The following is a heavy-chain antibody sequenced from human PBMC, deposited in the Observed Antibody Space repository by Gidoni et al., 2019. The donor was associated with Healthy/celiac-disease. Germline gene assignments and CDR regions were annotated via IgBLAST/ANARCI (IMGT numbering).Heavy chain of an antibody. Sequence: EVQLVESGGGLVQPGGSLRLSCAASGFTFSSYAMSWVRQAPGKGLEWVSAMSGSGGSTYYADSVKGRFTISRDNSKNTLYLQMNSLRAEDTAVYYCAKHRRRPDNRHYYGMDVWGQGTTVTVSS. CDR3: AKHRRRPDNRHYYGMDV. V-gene: IGHV3-23*04. D-gene: IGHD3-9*01. J-gene: IGHJ6*02. CDR2: MSGSGGST. CDR1: GFTFSSYA.